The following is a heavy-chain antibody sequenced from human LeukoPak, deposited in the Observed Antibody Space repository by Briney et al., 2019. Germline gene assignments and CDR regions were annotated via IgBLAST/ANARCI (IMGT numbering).Heavy chain of an antibody. CDR3: ARRDDILTGYYPLDY. CDR2: ISAYNGNT. CDR1: GYTFGDYG. D-gene: IGHD3-9*01. V-gene: IGHV1-18*01. J-gene: IGHJ4*02. Sequence: ASVKVSCKASGYTFGDYGISWVRQAPGQGLEWMGWISAYNGNTNYAQKLQGRVTMTTDTSTSTAYMELRSLRSDDTAVYYCARRDDILTGYYPLDYWGQGTLVTVSS.